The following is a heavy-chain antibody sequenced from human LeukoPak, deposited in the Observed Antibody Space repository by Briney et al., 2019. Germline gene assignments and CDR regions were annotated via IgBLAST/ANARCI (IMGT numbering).Heavy chain of an antibody. CDR1: GFTFSSYS. CDR2: ISSSSSTI. J-gene: IGHJ4*02. Sequence: GGSLRLSCAASGFTFSSYSMNWVRQAPGKGLEWVSYISSSSSTIYYADSVKGRFTISRDNAKNSLYLQMNSLRAEDTAVYYCAAGWFGESFDYWGQGTLVTVSS. CDR3: AAGWFGESFDY. D-gene: IGHD3-10*01. V-gene: IGHV3-48*04.